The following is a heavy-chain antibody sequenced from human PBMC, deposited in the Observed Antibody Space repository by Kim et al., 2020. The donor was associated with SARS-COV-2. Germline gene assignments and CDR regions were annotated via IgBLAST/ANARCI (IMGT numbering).Heavy chain of an antibody. CDR1: GGSFSGYY. D-gene: IGHD1-20*01. J-gene: IGHJ6*02. CDR2: INHSGST. CDR3: ARGQYNWNIGGMDV. V-gene: IGHV4-34*01. Sequence: SETLSLTCAVYGGSFSGYYWSWIRQPPGKGLEWIGEINHSGSTNYNPSLKSRVTISVDTSKNQFSLKLSSVTAADTAVYYCARGQYNWNIGGMDVWGQGTTVTVSS.